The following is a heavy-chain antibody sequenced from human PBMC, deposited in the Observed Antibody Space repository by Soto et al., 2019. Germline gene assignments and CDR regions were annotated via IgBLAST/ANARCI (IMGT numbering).Heavy chain of an antibody. D-gene: IGHD4-17*01. V-gene: IGHV4-39*02. CDR1: GGSISTRSSY. CDR3: GAQDYVAKGYHFET. CDR2: IYYIGNT. J-gene: IGHJ4*02. Sequence: QLQLQESGPGLVKPSETLSLTCTVSGGSISTRSSYWGWIRQPPGKGLEWIGSIYYIGNTYYNPSLKSRVAISIDSSKTRFSLNLHSVTTADTAVYYCGAQDYVAKGYHFETWGLGTMVTVSS.